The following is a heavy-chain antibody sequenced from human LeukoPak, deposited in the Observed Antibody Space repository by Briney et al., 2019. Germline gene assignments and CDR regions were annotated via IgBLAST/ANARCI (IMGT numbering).Heavy chain of an antibody. CDR3: ARSRYYYYYYMDV. D-gene: IGHD1-14*01. Sequence: VSGGSXSSSSYYWGWTRQPPGKGLEWIGYIYYSGSTNYNPSLKSRVTISVDTSKNQFSLKLSSVTAADTAVYYCARSRYYYYYYMDVWGKGTTVTVSS. J-gene: IGHJ6*03. CDR2: IYYSGST. CDR1: GGSXSSSSYY. V-gene: IGHV4-61*01.